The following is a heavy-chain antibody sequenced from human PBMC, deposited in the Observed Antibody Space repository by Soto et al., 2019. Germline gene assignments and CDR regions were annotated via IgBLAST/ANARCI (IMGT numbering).Heavy chain of an antibody. Sequence: GGSLRVSCAASGFTFSSYAMSCVRQAPGKGLEWVSAISGSGGSTYYADSVKGRFTISRDNSKNTLYLQMNSLRAEDTAVYYCAKDAIPGVDFDPWGQGTLVTVSS. J-gene: IGHJ5*02. CDR1: GFTFSSYA. CDR3: AKDAIPGVDFDP. CDR2: ISGSGGST. D-gene: IGHD2-2*01. V-gene: IGHV3-23*01.